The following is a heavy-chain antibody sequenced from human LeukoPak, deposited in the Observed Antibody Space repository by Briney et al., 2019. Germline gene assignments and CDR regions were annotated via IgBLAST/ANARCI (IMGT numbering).Heavy chain of an antibody. CDR1: GGSISSGGYY. V-gene: IGHV4-61*08. D-gene: IGHD6-19*01. J-gene: IGHJ4*02. Sequence: PSETLSLTCTVSGGSISSGGYYWSWIRQPPGKGLEWIGYIYYSGSTNYNPSLKSRVTISVDTSKNQFSLKLSSVTAADTAVYYCARESGWSGFDSWGQGTLVTVSS. CDR2: IYYSGST. CDR3: ARESGWSGFDS.